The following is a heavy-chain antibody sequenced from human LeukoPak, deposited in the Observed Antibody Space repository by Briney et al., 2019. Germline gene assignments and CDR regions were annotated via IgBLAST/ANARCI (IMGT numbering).Heavy chain of an antibody. J-gene: IGHJ6*04. CDR3: ARDSPIRSTDV. CDR2: IYYSGSI. Sequence: SETLSLTCTVSGGSISGYYWSWIRQPPGKGLEWIGYIYYSGSINYNPSLKSRVTISVDTSKSQFSLKLRSVTAADTAVYYCARDSPIRSTDVWGKGTTVTVPS. D-gene: IGHD3-16*01. V-gene: IGHV4-59*01. CDR1: GGSISGYY.